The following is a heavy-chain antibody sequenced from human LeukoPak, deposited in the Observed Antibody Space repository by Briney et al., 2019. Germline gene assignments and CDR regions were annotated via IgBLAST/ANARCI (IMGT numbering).Heavy chain of an antibody. CDR3: TRYELDWHGRQLDDFDM. V-gene: IGHV3-15*01. Sequence: GGSLRLLCEAFGFHFSNLRMGWVRQAPQKGLELVGRIKSKSYCEPTDYVLPVQGRFTVSRDDSKITLYLQMHSLKSEDSAVYYFTRYELDWHGRQLDDFDMGGPGTVVTVSS. D-gene: IGHD3-9*01. CDR1: GFHFSNLR. J-gene: IGHJ3*02. CDR2: IKSKSYCEPT.